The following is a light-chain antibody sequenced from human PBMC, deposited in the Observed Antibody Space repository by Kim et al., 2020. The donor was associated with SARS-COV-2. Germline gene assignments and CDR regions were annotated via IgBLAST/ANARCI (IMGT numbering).Light chain of an antibody. CDR3: FSYTNNNTWV. V-gene: IGLV2-14*03. J-gene: IGLJ3*02. CDR1: SSDIGGYDY. CDR2: DVT. Sequence: GQPITISCTGPSSDIGGYDYVSWYQQHPGKAPKFMIYDVTNRPSGVSDRFSGSKSGNTASLTISGLQAEDEADYYCFSYTNNNTWVFGGGTKLTVL.